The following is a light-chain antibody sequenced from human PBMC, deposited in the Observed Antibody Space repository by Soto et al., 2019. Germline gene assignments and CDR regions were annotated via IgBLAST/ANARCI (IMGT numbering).Light chain of an antibody. CDR3: QKSYSPXPRT. Sequence: DIQMTQSPSSLSASVGDRVTITCRASQSINSYLNWYQQKPGKATKLLIYAASSLQSGVPSRFSGSGSATDFTITISSMQPEDFATYYCQKSYSPXPRTCGGGTKV. CDR1: QSINSY. J-gene: IGKJ4*01. CDR2: AAS. V-gene: IGKV1-39*01.